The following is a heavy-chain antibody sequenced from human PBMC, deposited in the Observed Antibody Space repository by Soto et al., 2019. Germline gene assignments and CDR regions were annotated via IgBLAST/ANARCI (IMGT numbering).Heavy chain of an antibody. J-gene: IGHJ4*02. CDR1: GFTFSDYY. Sequence: PGGSLRLSCEGSGFTFSDYYMSWIRQAPGKGLEWISYSSNSGTFTKYADSVKGRISISRDNTKNLLFLQMNSLRAEDTALYYCARSGDNYNLLDYWGQGTPVTVSS. CDR3: ARSGDNYNLLDY. D-gene: IGHD1-1*01. CDR2: SSNSGTFT. V-gene: IGHV3-11*06.